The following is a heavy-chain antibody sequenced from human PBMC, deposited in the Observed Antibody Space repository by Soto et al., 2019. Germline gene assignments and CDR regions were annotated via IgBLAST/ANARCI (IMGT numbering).Heavy chain of an antibody. CDR1: GASISTYY. V-gene: IGHV4-59*01. Sequence: QMQLQESGPGVVKPSETLSLTCTVSGASISTYYWPWIRQAPGKGLEWIGYLYYSGNTNYNPSLKSRVTMSVDTSKNHFYLTLTSATAADTDVYFCARGGSEGGLDVWGQGATVAVYS. J-gene: IGHJ6*02. D-gene: IGHD3-10*01. CDR3: ARGGSEGGLDV. CDR2: LYYSGNT.